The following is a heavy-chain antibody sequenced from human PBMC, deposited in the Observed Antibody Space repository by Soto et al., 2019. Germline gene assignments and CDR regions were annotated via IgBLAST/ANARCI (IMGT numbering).Heavy chain of an antibody. CDR1: GGSFSGYY. J-gene: IGHJ6*02. Sequence: PSETLSLTCAVYGGSFSGYYWGWIRQPPGQGLEWIGTIYTTGSTNYNPSLKSRVTMSLDTSRNQFSLKLSSVAAADTAVYYCAREGGYFDTSGSGVYHYHGVDVWGQGTTVTVSS. V-gene: IGHV4-59*10. CDR2: IYTTGST. CDR3: AREGGYFDTSGSGVYHYHGVDV. D-gene: IGHD3-22*01.